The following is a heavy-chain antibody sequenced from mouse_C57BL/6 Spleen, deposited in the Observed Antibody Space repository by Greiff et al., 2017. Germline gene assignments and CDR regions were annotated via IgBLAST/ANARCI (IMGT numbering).Heavy chain of an antibody. Sequence: QVQLQQSGAELVRPGPSVKVSCTASGYSFTNYLIGWVKQRPGQGLEWIGVINPGSGGTNYNEKFKGKATLTADKSSSTAYMQLSSLTSEDSAVYFCARSLRAMDYWGQGTSVTVSS. J-gene: IGHJ4*01. CDR1: GYSFTNYL. CDR3: ARSLRAMDY. V-gene: IGHV1-54*01. CDR2: INPGSGGT.